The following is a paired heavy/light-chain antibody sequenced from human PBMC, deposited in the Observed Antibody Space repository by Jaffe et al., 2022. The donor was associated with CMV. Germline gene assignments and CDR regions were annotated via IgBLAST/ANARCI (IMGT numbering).Light chain of an antibody. CDR3: QSFENRNRV. V-gene: IGLV6-57*04. Sequence: NFMLTQPRSVSASPGKTVTISCTRSSGSIANNYVHWYQQRPGSAPTAVIYEGNQRASGVPARFSGSIDSSSNSASLIISGLKTEDEADYYCQSFENRNRVFGGGTKLTVL. J-gene: IGLJ3*02. CDR1: SGSIANNY. CDR2: EGN.
Heavy chain of an antibody. Sequence: EVQLVESGGGLVQPGGSLRLSCAASGFSFSSYELSWVRQAPGKGLEWISYISRGGSIESYADSVQGRFTISRDNAKNSMHLQMNSLRADDTAVYYCVRDRGTGWLDYWGQGTLVTVSS. CDR1: GFSFSSYE. CDR2: ISRGGSIE. V-gene: IGHV3-48*03. J-gene: IGHJ4*02. CDR3: VRDRGTGWLDY. D-gene: IGHD6-19*01.